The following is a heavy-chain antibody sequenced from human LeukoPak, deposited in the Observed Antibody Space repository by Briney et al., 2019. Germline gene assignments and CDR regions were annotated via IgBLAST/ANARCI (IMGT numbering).Heavy chain of an antibody. CDR1: GYSISSGYY. Sequence: SETLSLTCAVSGYSISSGYYWGWIRQPPGKGLEWVGSIYHSGSTNYNPSLKSRVTISVDTSKNQFSLKLSSVTAADTAVYYCARLGITTDYWGQGTLVTVSS. V-gene: IGHV4-38-2*01. D-gene: IGHD3-10*01. CDR3: ARLGITTDY. CDR2: IYHSGST. J-gene: IGHJ4*02.